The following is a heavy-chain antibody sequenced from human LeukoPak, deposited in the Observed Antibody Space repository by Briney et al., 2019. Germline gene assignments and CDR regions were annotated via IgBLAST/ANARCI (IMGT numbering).Heavy chain of an antibody. CDR1: GGSFSGYY. V-gene: IGHV4-34*01. D-gene: IGHD3-10*01. Sequence: SETLSLTCAVYGGSFSGYYWSWIRQPPGKGLEWLGEINHSGSTNYNPSLKSRVTISVDTSKNQFSLKLSSVTAAATAVYYCARGYYGEEYYFDYWGQGTLVTVSS. J-gene: IGHJ4*02. CDR2: INHSGST. CDR3: ARGYYGEEYYFDY.